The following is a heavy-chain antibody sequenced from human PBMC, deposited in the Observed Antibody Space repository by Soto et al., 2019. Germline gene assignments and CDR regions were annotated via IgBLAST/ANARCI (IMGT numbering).Heavy chain of an antibody. Sequence: SVKVSCKXSGGTFSSYAISWVRQAPGQGLEWMGGIIPIFGTANYAQKFQGRVTITADKSTSTAYMELSSLRSEDTAVYYCARVDSSSWYVLYYYYYGMDVWGQGTTVTVSS. CDR2: IIPIFGTA. CDR1: GGTFSSYA. D-gene: IGHD6-13*01. J-gene: IGHJ6*02. CDR3: ARVDSSSWYVLYYYYYGMDV. V-gene: IGHV1-69*06.